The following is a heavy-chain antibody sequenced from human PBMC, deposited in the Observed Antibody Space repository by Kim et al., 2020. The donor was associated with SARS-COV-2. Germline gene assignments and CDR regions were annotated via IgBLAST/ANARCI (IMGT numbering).Heavy chain of an antibody. D-gene: IGHD2-15*01. CDR3: ARGVADKLYYYYYGMDV. Sequence: VKSRITINPDTSKNQFSLQLNSVTPEDTAVYYCARGVADKLYYYYYGMDVWGQGTTVTVSS. J-gene: IGHJ6*02. V-gene: IGHV6-1*01.